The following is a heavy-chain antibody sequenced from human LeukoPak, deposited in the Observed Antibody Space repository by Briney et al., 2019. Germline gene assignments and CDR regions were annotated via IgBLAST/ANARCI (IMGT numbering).Heavy chain of an antibody. Sequence: SVKVSCKASGGTFSSYAISWVRQAPGQGLEWMGGIIPIFGSANYAQKFQGRVTITADESTSTAYMELSSLRSEDTAVYYCARAPGYSSGWYPGTMYFDYWGQGTLVTVSS. CDR2: IIPIFGSA. D-gene: IGHD6-19*01. CDR1: GGTFSSYA. V-gene: IGHV1-69*13. J-gene: IGHJ4*02. CDR3: ARAPGYSSGWYPGTMYFDY.